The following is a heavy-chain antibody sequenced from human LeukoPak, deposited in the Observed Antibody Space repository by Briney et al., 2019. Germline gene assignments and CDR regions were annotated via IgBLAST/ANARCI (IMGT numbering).Heavy chain of an antibody. J-gene: IGHJ3*02. Sequence: GASVKVSCKASGGTFSSYAISWVRQAPGQGLEWMGGIIPIFGTANYAQKLQGRVTITTDESTSTAYMELSSLRSEDTAVYYCARAGPVEYYYDSNGLYAFDIWGQGTMVTVSS. CDR3: ARAGPVEYYYDSNGLYAFDI. V-gene: IGHV1-69*05. D-gene: IGHD3-22*01. CDR1: GGTFSSYA. CDR2: IIPIFGTA.